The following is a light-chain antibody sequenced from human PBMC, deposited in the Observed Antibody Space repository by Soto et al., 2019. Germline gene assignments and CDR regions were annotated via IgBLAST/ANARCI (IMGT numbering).Light chain of an antibody. CDR2: DVR. CDR3: ASYTTSSPVA. V-gene: IGLV2-14*01. CDR1: SSDIGGFNY. J-gene: IGLJ2*01. Sequence: QSVLAQPASVSGSPGQSITISCTGTSSDIGGFNYVSWYQQHPGKAPKLMIYDVRIRPSGVSNRFSGSKSGNTASLTISGLQTEDEADYYCASYTTSSPVAFGGGTQLTVL.